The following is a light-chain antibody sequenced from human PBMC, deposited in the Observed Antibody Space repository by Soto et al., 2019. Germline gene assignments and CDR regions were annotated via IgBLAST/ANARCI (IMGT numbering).Light chain of an antibody. CDR3: QRYNTYPLT. CDR1: QNIDAW. J-gene: IGKJ4*01. CDR2: KAS. V-gene: IGKV1-5*03. Sequence: IQMTQSPSTLSAPVGDRVTITCRASQNIDAWLAWYQQKPGKAPKVLIYKASSLESGVPSRFSGSGSGTEFTLTISCLQPDDSATYYCQRYNTYPLTFGGGTKVDIK.